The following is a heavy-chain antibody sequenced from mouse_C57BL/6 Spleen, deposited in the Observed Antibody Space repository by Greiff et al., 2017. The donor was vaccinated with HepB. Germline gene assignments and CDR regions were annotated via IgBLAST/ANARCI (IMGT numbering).Heavy chain of an antibody. CDR1: GYTFTDYY. J-gene: IGHJ2*01. V-gene: IGHV1-76*01. D-gene: IGHD2-1*01. CDR3: ARQIYSRGFDY. CDR2: IYPGSGNT. Sequence: VKLQESGAELVRPGASVKLSCKASGYTFTDYYINWVKQRPGQGLEWIARIYPGSGNTYYNEKFKGKAALTAEKSSSTAYMQLSSLTSEDSAVYFCARQIYSRGFDYWGQGTTLTVSS.